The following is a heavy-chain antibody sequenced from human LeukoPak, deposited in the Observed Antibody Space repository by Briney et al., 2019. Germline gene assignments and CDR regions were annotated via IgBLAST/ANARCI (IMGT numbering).Heavy chain of an antibody. CDR3: ARGRGYGTNYYYGVDV. V-gene: IGHV3-7*03. J-gene: IGHJ6*04. Sequence: GGSLRLSCAASGFTFSNLWMTWVRQAPGKGLEGVANIKRDGSEKYYVDSVKGRFTISRDNAKSSLYLQMNSLRAEDTAVYYCARGRGYGTNYYYGVDVWGKGTTVTVSS. CDR2: IKRDGSEK. CDR1: GFTFSNLW. D-gene: IGHD5-18*01.